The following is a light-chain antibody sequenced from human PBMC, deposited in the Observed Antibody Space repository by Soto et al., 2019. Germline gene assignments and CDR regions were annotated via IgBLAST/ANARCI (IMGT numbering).Light chain of an antibody. J-gene: IGKJ3*01. CDR3: QHRNNYPPLT. V-gene: IGKV1-9*01. CDR2: GTS. Sequence: IQLTQSPSSLSASVGDRVSITCRASQDIKTYLAWYQQKQGKAPKLLISGTSTLQSGVPSRFNGSGSGTDFTLTISRLQPEDFATYYCQHRNNYPPLTFGPGTKGDLE. CDR1: QDIKTY.